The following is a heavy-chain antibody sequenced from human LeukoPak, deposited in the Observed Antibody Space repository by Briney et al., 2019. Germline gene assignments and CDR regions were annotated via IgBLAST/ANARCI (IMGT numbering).Heavy chain of an antibody. CDR1: GFTFSSYS. V-gene: IGHV3-21*04. CDR3: AREGASSSFGY. J-gene: IGHJ4*02. D-gene: IGHD6-13*01. CDR2: ISGSSSYI. Sequence: GGSLRLSCAASGFTFSSYSMNWVRQAPGRGLEWVSSISGSSSYIYYADSVKGRFTISRDNSKNTLYLQMNSLRAEDTAVYYCAREGASSSFGYWGQGTLVTVSS.